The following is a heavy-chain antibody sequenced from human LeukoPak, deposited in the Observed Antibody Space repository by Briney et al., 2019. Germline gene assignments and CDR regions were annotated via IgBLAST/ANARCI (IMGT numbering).Heavy chain of an antibody. Sequence: GGSLRLSCAASGFTFDNNAMTWVRQAPGDGLKWGSAISGGGGNTYYADSVKGRFTISTDNSKSTLYLQLNSLRAEDTAVYYCAKQSTASGSWDYWGQGTLLTVSS. CDR1: GFTFDNNA. D-gene: IGHD2-21*01. J-gene: IGHJ4*02. CDR3: AKQSTASGSWDY. V-gene: IGHV3-23*01. CDR2: ISGGGGNT.